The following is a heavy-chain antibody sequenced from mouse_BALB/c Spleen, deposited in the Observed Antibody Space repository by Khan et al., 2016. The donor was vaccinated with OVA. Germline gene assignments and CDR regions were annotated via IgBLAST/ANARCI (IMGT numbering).Heavy chain of an antibody. J-gene: IGHJ3*01. Sequence: EVQLVESGPSLVKPSQTLSLTCSVTGDSITSGYWSWIRKFPGNKLEYMGYMIYTGYTDYNPSLKSRIALNRHTSKNQDYLQLNSVTAEDTATYYCARSTYRYAFAYWGQGTLVTVSA. D-gene: IGHD2-14*01. CDR3: ARSTYRYAFAY. CDR1: GDSITSGY. CDR2: MIYTGYT. V-gene: IGHV3-8*02.